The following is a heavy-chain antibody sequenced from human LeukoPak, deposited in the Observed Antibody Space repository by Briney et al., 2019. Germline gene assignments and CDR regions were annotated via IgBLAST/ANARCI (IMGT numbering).Heavy chain of an antibody. J-gene: IGHJ4*02. CDR2: INTDTRGT. D-gene: IGHD3-16*01. V-gene: IGHV3-74*01. CDR1: GFTFTDYW. Sequence: PRGSLRLSCAASGFTFTDYWMHWVRQVLEKGLVWVSIINTDTRGTYYADSVKGRFTISRDNAKSTLYLQMDSLRAEDTAVYYCARAGAYHFDNWGQGTLVTVSS. CDR3: ARAGAYHFDN.